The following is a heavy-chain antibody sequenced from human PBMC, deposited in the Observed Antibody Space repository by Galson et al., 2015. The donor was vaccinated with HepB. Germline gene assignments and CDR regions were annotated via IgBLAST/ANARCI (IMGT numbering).Heavy chain of an antibody. V-gene: IGHV1-69*06. Sequence: SVKVSCKASGGTFSSYAISWVRQAPGQGLEWMGGIIPIFGTANYAQKFQGRVTITADKSTSTAYMELSSLRSEDTAVYYCARAAESVLEGVGIDYWGQGTLVTVSS. J-gene: IGHJ4*02. CDR1: GGTFSSYA. CDR3: ARAAESVLEGVGIDY. CDR2: IIPIFGTA. D-gene: IGHD3-3*01.